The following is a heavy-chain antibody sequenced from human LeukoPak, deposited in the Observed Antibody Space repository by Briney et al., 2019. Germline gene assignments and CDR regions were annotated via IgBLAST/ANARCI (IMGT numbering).Heavy chain of an antibody. J-gene: IGHJ4*02. V-gene: IGHV3-21*01. CDR2: ISSSSSYI. CDR1: GFTFSSYS. CDR3: AAMTSVTTGDY. Sequence: GGSLRLSCAASGFTFSSYSMNWVRQAPGKGLEWVSSISSSSSYIYYADSVKGRFTISRDNAKNSLYLQMNSLRAEDTAVYYCAAMTSVTTGDYWGQGTLVTVSS. D-gene: IGHD4-11*01.